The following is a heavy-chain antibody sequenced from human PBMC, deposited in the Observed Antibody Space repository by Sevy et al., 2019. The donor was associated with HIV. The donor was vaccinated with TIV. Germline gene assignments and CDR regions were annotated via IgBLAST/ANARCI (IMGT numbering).Heavy chain of an antibody. V-gene: IGHV3-30*04. J-gene: IGHJ1*01. CDR2: ISFDASNK. CDR1: GFTFSRYS. D-gene: IGHD1-1*01. Sequence: GGSLRLSCAASGFTFSRYSMHWVRQAPGKGLEWVSTISFDASNKHYADSVKGRFTISRDNFQNSLFLQMNSLRPEDTAVYYCALERLSSDVAEYFQNWGQGTLVTVSS. CDR3: ALERLSSDVAEYFQN.